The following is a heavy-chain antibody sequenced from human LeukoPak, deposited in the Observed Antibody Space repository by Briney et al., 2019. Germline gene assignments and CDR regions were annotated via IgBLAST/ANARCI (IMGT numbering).Heavy chain of an antibody. CDR3: ARGQQWLVLAWYFDL. Sequence: SETLSLTCAVYGGSFSGYYWSWIRQPPGKGLEWIGEINHSGSTNYNPSLKSRVTISVDTSKNQFSLKLSSVTAADTAVYYCARGQQWLVLAWYFDLWGRGTLVTVSS. J-gene: IGHJ2*01. CDR1: GGSFSGYY. D-gene: IGHD6-19*01. CDR2: INHSGST. V-gene: IGHV4-34*01.